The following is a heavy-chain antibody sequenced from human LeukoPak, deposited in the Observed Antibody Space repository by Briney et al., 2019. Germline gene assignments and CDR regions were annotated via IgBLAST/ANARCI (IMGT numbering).Heavy chain of an antibody. J-gene: IGHJ5*02. D-gene: IGHD5-18*01. CDR2: SHSGIT. CDR1: GYSISSGYY. Sequence: SETLSLTCGVSGYSISSGYYWGWIRQPPGKGLEWIGISHSGITYYNPSLKSRVTISLDTSRNQFSLKLSSVTAADTAVYYCARDPLSVDTAMDPYNWFDPWGQGTLVTVSS. CDR3: ARDPLSVDTAMDPYNWFDP. V-gene: IGHV4-38-2*02.